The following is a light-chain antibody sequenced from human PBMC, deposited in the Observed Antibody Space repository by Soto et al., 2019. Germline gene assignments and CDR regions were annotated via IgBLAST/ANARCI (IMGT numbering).Light chain of an antibody. J-gene: IGLJ1*01. CDR2: DVS. CDR1: SSDVGSYNL. Sequence: QSALTQPASVSGSPGQSITISCTGTSSDVGSYNLVSWYQQHPGKAPKLMIYDVSNRPSGVPDRFSGSKSGNTASLTISGLQAEDEADHYCCSYAGSYTDVFGTGTKVTVL. CDR3: CSYAGSYTDV. V-gene: IGLV2-11*01.